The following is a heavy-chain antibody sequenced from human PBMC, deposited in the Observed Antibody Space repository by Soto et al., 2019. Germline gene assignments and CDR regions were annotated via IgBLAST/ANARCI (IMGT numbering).Heavy chain of an antibody. D-gene: IGHD6-19*01. Sequence: SETLSLTCTVSGGSISSSSYFWGWIRQPQGKGLEWIGTIYYSGSTYYNPSLKSRVTISVDTSKNQFSLKLSSVTAADTAVYYCAREAGYSSGWYSTGPYYYYGMDVWGQGTTVTVSS. CDR2: IYYSGST. CDR3: AREAGYSSGWYSTGPYYYYGMDV. CDR1: GGSISSSSYF. J-gene: IGHJ6*02. V-gene: IGHV4-39*02.